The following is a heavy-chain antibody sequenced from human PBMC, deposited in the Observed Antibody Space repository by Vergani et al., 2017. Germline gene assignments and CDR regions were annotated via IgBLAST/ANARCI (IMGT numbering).Heavy chain of an antibody. D-gene: IGHD2-8*01. V-gene: IGHV1-3*01. J-gene: IGHJ4*02. CDR3: ARDLANGVSPAGY. CDR1: GYTFTSYA. Sequence: QVQLVQSGAEVKKPGASVKVSCKTSGYTFTSYAMHWVRQAPGQRLEWMGWINADNGNTKYSQKFQGRVTITRDTSASTAYMELSILRSEDTAVYYCARDLANGVSPAGYWGQGTLVTVSS. CDR2: INADNGNT.